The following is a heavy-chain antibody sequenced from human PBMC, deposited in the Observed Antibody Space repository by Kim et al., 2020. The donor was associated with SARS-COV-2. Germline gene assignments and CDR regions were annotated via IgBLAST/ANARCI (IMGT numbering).Heavy chain of an antibody. D-gene: IGHD5-12*01. CDR1: GFTFSNYG. J-gene: IGHJ5*02. V-gene: IGHV3-33*01. CDR2: IWYDGSNK. CDR3: ARDTGYSGYVSKYWFDP. Sequence: GGSLRLSCAASGFTFSNYGMHWVRQAPGKGLEWVAVIWYDGSNKYYADSVKGRFTISRDNSKNTLYLQMNSLRAEDTAVYDCARDTGYSGYVSKYWFDPWGQGTLVTVSS.